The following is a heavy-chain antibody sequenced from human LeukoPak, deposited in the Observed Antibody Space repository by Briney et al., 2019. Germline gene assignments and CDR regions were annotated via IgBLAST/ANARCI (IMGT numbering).Heavy chain of an antibody. Sequence: PGGSLRLSCAASGFTFSSYGMHWVRQAPGKGLEEVAFIRYDGSNKYYADSVKGRFTISRDNSKNTLYLQMNSLRAEDTAVYYCAKDLASSGWQPEGFDYWGQGTLVTVSS. CDR3: AKDLASSGWQPEGFDY. CDR1: GFTFSSYG. D-gene: IGHD6-19*01. J-gene: IGHJ4*02. CDR2: IRYDGSNK. V-gene: IGHV3-30*02.